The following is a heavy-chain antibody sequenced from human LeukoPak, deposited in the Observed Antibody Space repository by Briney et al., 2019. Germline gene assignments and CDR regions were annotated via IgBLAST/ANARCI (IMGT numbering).Heavy chain of an antibody. CDR2: MNPNSGNT. CDR1: GYTFTSYD. D-gene: IGHD2-2*02. CDR3: ARGGYCSSTSCYTGGLGY. Sequence: ASVKVSCKASGYTFTSYDINWVRQATGQGLEWMGWMNPNSGNTGYAQKFQGRVTITRNTSISTAYMGLSSLRSEDTAVYYCARGGYCSSTSCYTGGLGYWGQGTLVTVSS. V-gene: IGHV1-8*03. J-gene: IGHJ4*02.